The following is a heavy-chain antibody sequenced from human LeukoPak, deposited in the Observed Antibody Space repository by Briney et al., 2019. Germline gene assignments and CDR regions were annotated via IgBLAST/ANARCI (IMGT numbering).Heavy chain of an antibody. Sequence: GGSLRLSCAASEFTFSGYAMRWVRQAPGKGPEWVSTITENGDSSYYRDSVKGRFTISRDISKNTLYLQMNRLRAEDPAVYYCAKGLPVSDFWSGNGYYYGMDVWGQGTTVTVS. J-gene: IGHJ6*02. CDR3: AKGLPVSDFWSGNGYYYGMDV. V-gene: IGHV3-23*01. CDR1: EFTFSGYA. CDR2: ITENGDSS. D-gene: IGHD3-3*01.